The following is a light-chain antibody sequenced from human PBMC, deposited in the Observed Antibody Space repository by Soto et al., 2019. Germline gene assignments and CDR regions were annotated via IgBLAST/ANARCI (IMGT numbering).Light chain of an antibody. CDR2: EVT. CDR1: SSDVGDYKY. J-gene: IGLJ1*01. CDR3: SSYTTSSSYV. V-gene: IGLV2-14*01. Sequence: QSALTQPPSASGSPGQSVTISCTGTSSDVGDYKYVSWYQQHPGKAPKLMIYEVTSRPSGVSYRFSGSKSGNTASLTISGLQAEDEADYYCSSYTTSSSYVFGTGTKLTVL.